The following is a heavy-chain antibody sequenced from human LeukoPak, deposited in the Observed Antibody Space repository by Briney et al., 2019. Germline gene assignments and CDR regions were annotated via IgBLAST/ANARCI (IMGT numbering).Heavy chain of an antibody. J-gene: IGHJ4*02. CDR2: INHSGST. Sequence: SETLSLTCAVYGGSFSGYYWSWIRQPPGKGLEWIGEINHSGSTNYNPSLKSRVTISVDTSKNQFSLKLSSVTAADTAVYYCALLYGDCEDGNFDYWGQGTLVTVSS. CDR1: GGSFSGYY. CDR3: ALLYGDCEDGNFDY. D-gene: IGHD4-17*01. V-gene: IGHV4-34*01.